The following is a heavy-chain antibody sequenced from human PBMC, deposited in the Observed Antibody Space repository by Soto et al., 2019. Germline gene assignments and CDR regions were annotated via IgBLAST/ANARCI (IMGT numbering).Heavy chain of an antibody. CDR2: ISGSGGST. CDR3: AKTIAYYYDSSGYPFDY. J-gene: IGHJ4*02. D-gene: IGHD3-22*01. Sequence: EVQLLESGGGLVQPGGSLRLSCAASGFTFSSYAMSWVRQAPGKGLEWVSAISGSGGSTYYADSVKGRFTISRDNSKNPLYLKMNSLRAEDTAVYYCAKTIAYYYDSSGYPFDYWGQGTMVTVSS. V-gene: IGHV3-23*01. CDR1: GFTFSSYA.